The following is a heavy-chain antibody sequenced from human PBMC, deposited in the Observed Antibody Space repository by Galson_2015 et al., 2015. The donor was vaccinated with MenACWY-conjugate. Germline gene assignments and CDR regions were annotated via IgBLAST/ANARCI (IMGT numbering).Heavy chain of an antibody. Sequence: SLRLSCAASGFTFSSYAMSWVRQAPGKGLEWVSAISGSGGSTYYADSVKGRFTISRDNSKNTLYLQMNSLRAEDTAVYYCAKSIYYDSSGYYVGVAQNDYWGQGTLVTVSS. V-gene: IGHV3-23*01. J-gene: IGHJ4*02. CDR2: ISGSGGST. CDR1: GFTFSSYA. CDR3: AKSIYYDSSGYYVGVAQNDY. D-gene: IGHD3-22*01.